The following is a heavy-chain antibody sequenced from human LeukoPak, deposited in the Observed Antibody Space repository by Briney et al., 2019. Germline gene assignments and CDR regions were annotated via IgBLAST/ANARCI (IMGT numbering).Heavy chain of an antibody. J-gene: IGHJ4*02. CDR1: GFIFSNYG. D-gene: IGHD6-13*01. CDR3: ERVMAAAGKFYFDY. CDR2: ISSSCSYI. Sequence: PGGSLRLSCAASGFIFSNYGMNWVRQAPGKGPEWVSSISSSCSYIYYADSVKGRFTISKDNVKNSLYLQMKSLRAEDTAVYYCERVMAAAGKFYFDYWGQGTLVTVSS. V-gene: IGHV3-21*01.